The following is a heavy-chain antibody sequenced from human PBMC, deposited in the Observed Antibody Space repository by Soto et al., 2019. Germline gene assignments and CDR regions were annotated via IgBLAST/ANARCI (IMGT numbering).Heavy chain of an antibody. CDR3: ARGGTPIDS. D-gene: IGHD3-16*01. J-gene: IGHJ4*02. CDR2: ISAYNGNT. Sequence: QVQLVQSGAEVKKPGASVKVSCKASGYTFTNFGISWVRQAPGQGLEWMGWISAYNGNTNYAQNCQGRATRTTDTSTSTAYMEMRSLRADDTAVYSCARGGTPIDSWGQGTLVTVSS. CDR1: GYTFTNFG. V-gene: IGHV1-18*01.